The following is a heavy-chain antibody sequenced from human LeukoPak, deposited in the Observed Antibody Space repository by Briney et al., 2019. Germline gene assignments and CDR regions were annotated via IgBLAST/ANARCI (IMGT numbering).Heavy chain of an antibody. D-gene: IGHD3-3*01. J-gene: IGHJ4*02. CDR3: AREPTGDFWSGYRYFDY. Sequence: ASVKVSCTASGYTFTSYGISWVRQAPGQGLEWMGWISAYNGNTNYAQKLQGRVTMTTDTSTSTAYMEPRSLRSDDTAVYYCAREPTGDFWSGYRYFDYWGQGTLVTVSS. V-gene: IGHV1-18*01. CDR2: ISAYNGNT. CDR1: GYTFTSYG.